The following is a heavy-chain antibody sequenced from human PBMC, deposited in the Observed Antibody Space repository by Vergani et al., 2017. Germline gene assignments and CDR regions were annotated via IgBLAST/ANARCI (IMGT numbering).Heavy chain of an antibody. CDR1: GYSISSGYY. Sequence: QVQLQESGPGLVKPSETLSLTCAVSGYSISSGYYWGLIRQPPGKGLGWIGSIYHSGSTYYNPSLKSRVTISVDTSKNQVSLKLSSVTAADTAVYYCARELDFEYWGQGTLVTVAS. V-gene: IGHV4-38-2*02. CDR3: ARELDFEY. J-gene: IGHJ4*02. CDR2: IYHSGST.